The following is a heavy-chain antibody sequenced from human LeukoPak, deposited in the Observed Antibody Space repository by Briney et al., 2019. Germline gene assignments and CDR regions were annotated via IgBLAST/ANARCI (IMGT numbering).Heavy chain of an antibody. J-gene: IGHJ5*02. CDR3: AKDRSGSYWGVFDP. Sequence: PGGSLSLSCAASGFTFSSYAMSWVRQAPGKGLEWVSAISGSGGSTYYADSVKGRFTISRDNSKNTLYLQMNSLGAEDTAVYYCAKDRSGSYWGVFDPWGQGTLVTVSS. V-gene: IGHV3-23*01. CDR2: ISGSGGST. CDR1: GFTFSSYA. D-gene: IGHD1-26*01.